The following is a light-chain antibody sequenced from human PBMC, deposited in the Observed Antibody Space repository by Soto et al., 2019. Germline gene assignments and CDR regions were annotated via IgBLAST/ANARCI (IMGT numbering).Light chain of an antibody. CDR3: QQFNNYPLT. CDR1: QGISSA. CDR2: DAS. Sequence: ATQLTQSPSSLSASIGHKLTITCRASQGISSALAWYQQKPGKAPKLLIYDASSLESGVPSRFSGSGSGTDFTLTISSLQPEDFATYYCQQFNNYPLTFGGGTKVDIK. J-gene: IGKJ4*01. V-gene: IGKV1D-13*01.